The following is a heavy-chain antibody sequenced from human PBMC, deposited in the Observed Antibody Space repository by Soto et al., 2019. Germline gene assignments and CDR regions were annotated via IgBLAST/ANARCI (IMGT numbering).Heavy chain of an antibody. CDR1: GDSFSSLS. D-gene: IGHD2-15*01. CDR2: IIPVVGTG. Sequence: QVNLVQSGAEVKKPGSSVKVSCKASGDSFSSLSLNWVRQAPGQGREWVGGIIPVVGTGTYAQKFQDRVTITADKSTSTVYMELTSLTSEHTAVYYCAWEIEPMGGPFDFWGQGTLVTVSS. V-gene: IGHV1-69*06. J-gene: IGHJ4*02. CDR3: AWEIEPMGGPFDF.